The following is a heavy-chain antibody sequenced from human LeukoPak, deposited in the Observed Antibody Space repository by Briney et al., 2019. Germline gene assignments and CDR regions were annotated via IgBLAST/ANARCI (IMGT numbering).Heavy chain of an antibody. J-gene: IGHJ4*02. V-gene: IGHV4-61*08. CDR2: IYYSGST. CDR3: ARDHKMYYFDY. CDR1: GGSISSGDYY. D-gene: IGHD5-24*01. Sequence: PSETLPLTCTVSGGSISSGDYYWSWIRQPPGKGLEWIGYIYYSGSTNYNPSLKSRVTISVDTSKNQFSLKLSSVTAADTAVYYCARDHKMYYFDYWGQGTLVTVSS.